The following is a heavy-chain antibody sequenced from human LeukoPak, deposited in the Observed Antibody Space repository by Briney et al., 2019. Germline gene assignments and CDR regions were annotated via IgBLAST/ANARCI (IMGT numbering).Heavy chain of an antibody. CDR1: GFTFSNYG. CDR2: ISFDGVKT. Sequence: PGGSLRLSCAASGFTFSNYGMHWVRQVPGRGLEWVAVISFDGVKTDYADSVKGRFTISRDSSQNTLYLEMNSLRAEDTAVYYCAKDRGSSSAAYGMDVWGQGTTVTVSS. CDR3: AKDRGSSSAAYGMDV. J-gene: IGHJ6*02. V-gene: IGHV3-30*18. D-gene: IGHD6-13*01.